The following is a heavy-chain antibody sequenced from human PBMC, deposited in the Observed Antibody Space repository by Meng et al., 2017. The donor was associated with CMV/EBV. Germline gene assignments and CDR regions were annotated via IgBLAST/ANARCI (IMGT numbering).Heavy chain of an antibody. V-gene: IGHV3-21*01. CDR1: GFTFSSYS. D-gene: IGHD3-3*01. CDR3: ARDYWVFDLLRPDGYYYGMDV. Sequence: GVLKISCAASGFTFSSYSMNWVRQAPGKGLEWVSSISSSSSYIYYADSVKGRFTISRDNAKNSLYLQMNSLRAEDTAVYYCARDYWVFDLLRPDGYYYGMDVWGQGTTVTVSS. CDR2: ISSSSSYI. J-gene: IGHJ6*02.